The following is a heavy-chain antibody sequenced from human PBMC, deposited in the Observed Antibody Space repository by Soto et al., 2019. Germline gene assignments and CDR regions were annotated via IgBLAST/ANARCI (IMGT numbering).Heavy chain of an antibody. D-gene: IGHD1-7*01. CDR3: ARLAGTTYYYMDV. J-gene: IGHJ6*03. CDR2: ISGSGGST. CDR1: GFTFMSYA. Sequence: PGGSLRLSCAASGFTFMSYAMTWVRQAPWKGLEWVSGISGSGGSTYYAESVKGRFTISRDNSRNTLYLQMNSLRAEDTALYYCARLAGTTYYYMDVWGKGTTVTVSS. V-gene: IGHV3-23*01.